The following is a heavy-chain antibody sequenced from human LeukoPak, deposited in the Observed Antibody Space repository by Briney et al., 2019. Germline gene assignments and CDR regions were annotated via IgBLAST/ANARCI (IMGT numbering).Heavy chain of an antibody. CDR1: GYRFIIYW. V-gene: IGHV5-51*01. CDR2: IYPSDSDT. D-gene: IGHD5-12*01. CDR3: ARQRDSGFDFDS. Sequence: GKSLHIPGMGSGYRFIIYWIGWVRQVPGSGLEWVGVIYPSDSDTRYSPSFQGQITISADKSIDTAYRQWSSLEPSATAMCYCARQRDSGFDFDSWGQGTLVTVSS. J-gene: IGHJ4*02.